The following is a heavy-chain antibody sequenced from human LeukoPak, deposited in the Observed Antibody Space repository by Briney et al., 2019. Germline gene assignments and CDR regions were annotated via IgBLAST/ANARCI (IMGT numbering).Heavy chain of an antibody. D-gene: IGHD1-26*01. Sequence: HSGGSLRLSCAASGFPFTNYAVHWVRQAPGKGLEWVAAISFDGSDKYYTDSVKGRFTISRDNAKNSLYLQMNSLRAEDTAVYYCVRVSTVWEWDLWYWGQGTLVTVSS. V-gene: IGHV3-30-3*01. CDR1: GFPFTNYA. CDR3: VRVSTVWEWDLWY. J-gene: IGHJ4*02. CDR2: ISFDGSDK.